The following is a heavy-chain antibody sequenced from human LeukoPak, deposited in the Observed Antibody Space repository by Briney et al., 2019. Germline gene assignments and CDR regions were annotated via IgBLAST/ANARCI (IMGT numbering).Heavy chain of an antibody. V-gene: IGHV4-34*01. J-gene: IGHJ5*02. Sequence: SETLSLTCAVYGGSFSGYYWSWIRQPPGKGLEWIGEINHSGSTNYNPSLKSRVTISVDTSKNQFSLKLSSVTAADTAVYYWARDQTPGYSSSWYTAYNWFDPWGQGTLVTVSS. CDR3: ARDQTPGYSSSWYTAYNWFDP. D-gene: IGHD6-13*01. CDR1: GGSFSGYY. CDR2: INHSGST.